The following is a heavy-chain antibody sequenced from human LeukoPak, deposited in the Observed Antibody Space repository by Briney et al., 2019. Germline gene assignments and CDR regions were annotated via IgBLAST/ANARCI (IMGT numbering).Heavy chain of an antibody. D-gene: IGHD3-3*01. CDR3: ASSNYDFWSGYYTVLGY. Sequence: SETLSLTCTVSGGSISSYYWSWIRQPPGKGLEWIGYIYYSGSTNYNPSLKSRVTISVDTSRNQFSLKLSSVTAAGTAVYYCASSNYDFWSGYYTVLGYWGQGTLVTVSS. CDR1: GGSISSYY. J-gene: IGHJ4*02. V-gene: IGHV4-59*12. CDR2: IYYSGST.